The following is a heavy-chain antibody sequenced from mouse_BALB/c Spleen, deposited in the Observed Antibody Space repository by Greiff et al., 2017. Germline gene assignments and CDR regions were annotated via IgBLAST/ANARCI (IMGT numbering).Heavy chain of an antibody. CDR2: INSNGGST. D-gene: IGHD2-14*01. J-gene: IGHJ2*01. CDR3: ARSYRVDY. V-gene: IGHV5-6-3*01. CDR1: GFTFSSYG. Sequence: EVKLVESGGGLVQPGGSLKLSCAASGFTFSSYGMSWVRQTPDKRLELVATINSNGGSTYYPDSVKGRFTISRDNAKNTLYLQMSSLKSEDTAMYYCARSYRVDYWGQGTTLTVSS.